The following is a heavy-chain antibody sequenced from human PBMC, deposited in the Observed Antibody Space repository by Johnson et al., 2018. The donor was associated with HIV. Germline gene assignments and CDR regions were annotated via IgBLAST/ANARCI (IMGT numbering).Heavy chain of an antibody. D-gene: IGHD2-15*01. CDR1: GFTFSSYD. CDR3: ARSPRIVVVVAATVGHAFDI. V-gene: IGHV3-13*01. Sequence: VQLVESGGGLVQPGGSLRLSCAASGFTFSSYDMHWVRQTTGKGLESVSGIGTAGDTYYPGSVKGRFTISRDNSKNTLYLQMNSLRAEDTAVYYCARSPRIVVVVAATVGHAFDIWGQGTMVTVSS. CDR2: IGTAGDT. J-gene: IGHJ3*02.